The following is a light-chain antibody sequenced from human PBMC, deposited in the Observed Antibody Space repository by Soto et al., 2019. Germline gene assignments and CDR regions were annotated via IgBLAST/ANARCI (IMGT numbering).Light chain of an antibody. V-gene: IGKV1-27*01. CDR3: QKDNQAPWI. CDR2: AAS. J-gene: IGKJ1*01. Sequence: DIQVTQSPPSLAASVVDRVTITCRASRDIDKSLAWYQQVPGKAPKLLIYAASTLQSGVPSPVRGSGSGTSFIRTITSSPPEDVATYSGQKDNQAPWIFGQGTKVEV. CDR1: RDIDKS.